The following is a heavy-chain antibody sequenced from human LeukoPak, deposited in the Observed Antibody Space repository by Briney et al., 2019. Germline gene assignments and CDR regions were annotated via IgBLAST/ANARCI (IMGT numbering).Heavy chain of an antibody. J-gene: IGHJ3*02. CDR1: GGSIGSSIHY. CDR2: IYYSGST. D-gene: IGHD4-23*01. CDR3: ATLTGGDDAFDI. V-gene: IGHV4-39*07. Sequence: SETLSLTCIVSGGSIGSSIHYWGWIRQPPGKGLEWIGSIYYSGSTYYNPSLKSRITISVLTSKNRFSLKLSSVTAADTAVYYCATLTGGDDAFDIWGQGTMVTVSS.